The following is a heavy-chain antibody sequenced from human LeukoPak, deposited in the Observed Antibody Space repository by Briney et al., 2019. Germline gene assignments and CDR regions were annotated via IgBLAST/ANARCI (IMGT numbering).Heavy chain of an antibody. V-gene: IGHV3-33*06. CDR2: IWYDGSNK. D-gene: IGHD5-12*01. CDR3: AKRSIQRSGGLRRVYYFYY. CDR1: GFTFSSYG. Sequence: SGGSLRLSCAASGFTFSSYGMHWVRQAPGKELEWVAVIWYDGSNKYYADSVKGRFTISRDNSKNTLYLQMNSLRAEETAVYYCAKRSIQRSGGLRRVYYFYYWGQATLVTVSS. J-gene: IGHJ4*02.